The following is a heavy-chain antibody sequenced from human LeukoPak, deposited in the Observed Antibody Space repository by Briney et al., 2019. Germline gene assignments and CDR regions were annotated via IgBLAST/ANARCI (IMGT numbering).Heavy chain of an antibody. CDR1: GFTFSSYA. V-gene: IGHV3-21*01. Sequence: GGSLRLSCAASGFTFSSYAMTWVRQAPGKGLEWVSSMSSGSRYIYYADSVGGRFTISRDNAKNSPYLLMNSLRAEDTAVYYCTRDRPTGASRVFVVQWGQGTLVTVSS. CDR2: MSSGSRYI. D-gene: IGHD3-3*01. CDR3: TRDRPTGASRVFVVQ. J-gene: IGHJ4*02.